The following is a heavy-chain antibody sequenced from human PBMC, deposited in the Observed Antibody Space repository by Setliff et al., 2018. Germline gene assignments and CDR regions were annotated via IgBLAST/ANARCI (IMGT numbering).Heavy chain of an antibody. D-gene: IGHD3-3*02. V-gene: IGHV3-64*01. CDR2: ISSNGGST. CDR3: ARGRIPRIFGVALNWFDP. CDR1: GFTFSGSA. Sequence: GGSLRLSCAASGFTFSGSAMHWVRQAPGKGLEYVSAISSNGGSTYYANSVKGRFTISRDNSKNTMYLQMGSLRAEDMAVYYCARGRIPRIFGVALNWFDPWGQGTLVTVSS. J-gene: IGHJ5*02.